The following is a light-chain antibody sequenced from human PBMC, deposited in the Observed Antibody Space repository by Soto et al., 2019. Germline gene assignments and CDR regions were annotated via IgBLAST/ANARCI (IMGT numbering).Light chain of an antibody. CDR3: QQSFSIPYT. CDR1: QTIDNN. J-gene: IGKJ2*01. CDR2: VAF. Sequence: DIQMTQSPSSLSAAIGDSVTITCRASQTIDNNLNWYQQKPGKAPRLLIYVAFSLQSGVPSRFSGSGSGTDFTLTIRSLQPDDFATYFCQQSFSIPYTFGHGNILEIK. V-gene: IGKV1-39*01.